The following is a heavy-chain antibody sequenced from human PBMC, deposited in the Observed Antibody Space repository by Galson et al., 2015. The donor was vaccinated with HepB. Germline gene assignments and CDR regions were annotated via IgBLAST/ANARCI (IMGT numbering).Heavy chain of an antibody. D-gene: IGHD3-3*01. CDR1: GFNFNNHA. CDR3: AKDGHFLSIFGVVLRPNFDY. Sequence: SLRLSCAASGFNFNNHAMRWVRQAPGKGLEWVALVSYEGSKKYYADSVKGRFTISRDNSKNTVFLQMNSLKPEDSGVYYCAKDGHFLSIFGVVLRPNFDYWGQGSLVAVSS. CDR2: VSYEGSKK. V-gene: IGHV3-30*18. J-gene: IGHJ4*02.